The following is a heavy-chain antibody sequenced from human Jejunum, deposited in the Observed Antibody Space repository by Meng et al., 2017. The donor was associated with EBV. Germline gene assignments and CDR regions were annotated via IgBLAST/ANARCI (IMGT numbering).Heavy chain of an antibody. Sequence: QLPLQESGPCLGKHSETLSLPCPVSGGSISSSDYSWSWIRQPPGKGRTLIGSLYFSGSTYSNPSLTSRVTIPADTSNNQFSLKLSYVTAADTAVYYCARRGSSSGWYSYDYWGQGTLVTVSS. CDR2: LYFSGST. CDR3: ARRGSSSGWYSYDY. J-gene: IGHJ4*02. CDR1: GGSISSSDYS. V-gene: IGHV4-39*01. D-gene: IGHD6-19*01.